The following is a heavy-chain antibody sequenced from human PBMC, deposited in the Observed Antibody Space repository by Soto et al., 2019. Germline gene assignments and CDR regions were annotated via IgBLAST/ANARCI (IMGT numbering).Heavy chain of an antibody. J-gene: IGHJ4*02. CDR2: MNPNSGNT. D-gene: IGHD4-17*01. V-gene: IGHV1-8*01. CDR1: GYTFTSDD. CDR3: ARSTNDYGDRH. Sequence: QVQLVQSGAEVKKPGASVKVSFRASGYTFTSDDINWVRKATGQGREWMGWMNPNSGNTGYAQKFQGRVTMTRNTSISTAYMQLSSLRSEDTAVYYCARSTNDYGDRHWGQGTLVTVSS.